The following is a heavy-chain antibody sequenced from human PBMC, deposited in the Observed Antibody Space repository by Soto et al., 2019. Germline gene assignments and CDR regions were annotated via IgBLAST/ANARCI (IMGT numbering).Heavy chain of an antibody. CDR1: GFTFADYT. V-gene: IGHV3-49*04. J-gene: IGHJ4*02. Sequence: PGGSLRLSCTGSGFTFADYTMSWVRQAPGKGLEWVGLIRSEANGGTTHYAASVHGGFIISRDDSRGIAFLQMNNLKSEDTAVYYCTRVGKFDYWSQGTLVTVSS. D-gene: IGHD1-26*01. CDR2: IRSEANGGTT. CDR3: TRVGKFDY.